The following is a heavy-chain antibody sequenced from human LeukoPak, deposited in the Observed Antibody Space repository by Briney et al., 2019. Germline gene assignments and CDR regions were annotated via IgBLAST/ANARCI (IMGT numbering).Heavy chain of an antibody. D-gene: IGHD3-10*01. CDR3: ARGGDAFDY. CDR2: IKQDGSEK. J-gene: IGHJ4*02. Sequence: PGGSLRLSCAASGFTFSSYAMSWVRQAPGKGLEWVANIKQDGSEKYYVDSVKGRFTISRDDAKNSLYLQMNSLRAEETAVYYCARGGDAFDYWGQGTLVSVSS. V-gene: IGHV3-7*03. CDR1: GFTFSSYA.